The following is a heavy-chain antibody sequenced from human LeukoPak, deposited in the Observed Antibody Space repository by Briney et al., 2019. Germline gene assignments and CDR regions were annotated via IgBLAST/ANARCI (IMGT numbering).Heavy chain of an antibody. J-gene: IGHJ4*02. D-gene: IGHD2-15*01. Sequence: GSLRLSCAASGFTFSDYYMTWIRQAPGQGLEWISYVSGSDENKYYAGSVRGRFAISRDNAEESLFLQMSNVRAEDTAVYYCARAGLGGYYIDYWGQGTLVTVSS. CDR2: VSGSDENK. CDR3: ARAGLGGYYIDY. V-gene: IGHV3-11*01. CDR1: GFTFSDYY.